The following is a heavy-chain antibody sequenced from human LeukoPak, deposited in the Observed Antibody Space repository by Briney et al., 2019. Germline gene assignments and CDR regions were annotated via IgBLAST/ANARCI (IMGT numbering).Heavy chain of an antibody. D-gene: IGHD4-23*01. CDR1: AFTFSSYW. J-gene: IGHJ4*02. CDR3: ARDRGYSSFYY. Sequence: GGSLRLSCEASAFTFSSYWMSWVRQAPGKGLEWVANIKEDGSEINYVDSVKGRFTISRDNAKNSLFLQMNSLRVEDTAVYYCARDRGYSSFYYWGQETLVTVS. V-gene: IGHV3-7*01. CDR2: IKEDGSEI.